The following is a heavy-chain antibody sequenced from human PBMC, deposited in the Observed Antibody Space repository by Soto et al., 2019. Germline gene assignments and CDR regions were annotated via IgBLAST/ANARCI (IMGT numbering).Heavy chain of an antibody. CDR2: IYYSGST. J-gene: IGHJ4*02. CDR1: GGSISSYY. V-gene: IGHV4-59*08. Sequence: PSETLSLTCTVSGGSISSYYWSWIRQPPGKGLEWIGYIYYSGSTNYNPSLKSRVTISVDTSKNQFSLKLSSVTAADTAVYYCGRHGDFDYWGQGTLVTVSS. D-gene: IGHD2-15*01. CDR3: GRHGDFDY.